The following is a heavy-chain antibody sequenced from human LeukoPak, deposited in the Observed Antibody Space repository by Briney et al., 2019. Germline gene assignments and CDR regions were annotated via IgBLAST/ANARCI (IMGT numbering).Heavy chain of an antibody. CDR1: GFTFDDSA. CDR2: IRSRANRYAA. V-gene: IGHV3-73*01. D-gene: IGHD6-6*01. CDR3: TREQVVGDFDH. Sequence: GGSLTLSCAASGFTFDDSAVHWVRQASGKGLEWVGRIRSRANRYAAAYAASVKGRFTLSRDDSKNTAYLQMNSLTTEDTAVYYCTREQVVGDFDHWGQGTLVTVSS. J-gene: IGHJ4*02.